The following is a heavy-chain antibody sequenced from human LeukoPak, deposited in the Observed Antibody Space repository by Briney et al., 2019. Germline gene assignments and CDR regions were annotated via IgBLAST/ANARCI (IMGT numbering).Heavy chain of an antibody. J-gene: IGHJ3*02. V-gene: IGHV1-18*01. CDR3: AREIVEMATTPDAFDI. Sequence: VASVKVSCKASGYTFTSYGISWVRQAPGQGLEWMGWISAYNGNTNYAQKLQGRVTMTTDTSTSTAYMELRSLRSDDTAVYYCAREIVEMATTPDAFDIWGQGTMVTVSS. CDR1: GYTFTSYG. D-gene: IGHD1-1*01. CDR2: ISAYNGNT.